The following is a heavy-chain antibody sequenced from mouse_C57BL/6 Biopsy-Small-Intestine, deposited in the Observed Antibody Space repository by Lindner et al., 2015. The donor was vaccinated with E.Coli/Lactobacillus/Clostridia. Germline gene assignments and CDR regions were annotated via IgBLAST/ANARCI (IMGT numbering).Heavy chain of an antibody. CDR3: AREGITTALDS. Sequence: VQLQESGAGLMKPGASVKLSCKATGYTFTGYWIEWVKQRPGQGLEWIGWIHPRDGITKYNEKFKGKATLTVDTSSSTAYMHLSSLTSEDSAVYFCAREGITTALDSWGQGTTLTVSS. CDR1: GYTFTGYW. D-gene: IGHD1-2*01. V-gene: IGHV1-9*01. J-gene: IGHJ2*01. CDR2: IHPRDGIT.